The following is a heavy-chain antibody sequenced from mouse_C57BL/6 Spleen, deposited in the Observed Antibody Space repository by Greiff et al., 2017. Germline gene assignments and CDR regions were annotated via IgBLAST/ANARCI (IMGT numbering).Heavy chain of an antibody. CDR1: GYSFTGYF. CDR3: ARSWGSNYDDYAMDY. CDR2: INPYNGDT. V-gene: IGHV1-20*01. D-gene: IGHD2-5*01. J-gene: IGHJ4*01. Sequence: EVQLQQSGPELVQPGDSVKISCKASGYSFTGYFMNWVMQSHGKSLEWIGRINPYNGDTFYNQKFKGKATLTVDKSSSTAHMELRSLTSEDSAVYYCARSWGSNYDDYAMDYWGQGTSVTVSS.